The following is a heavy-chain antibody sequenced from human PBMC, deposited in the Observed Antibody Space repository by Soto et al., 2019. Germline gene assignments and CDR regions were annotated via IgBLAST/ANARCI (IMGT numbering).Heavy chain of an antibody. V-gene: IGHV3-30-3*01. CDR1: GFTFSSYA. J-gene: IGHJ6*02. Sequence: QVQLVESGGGVVQPGRSLRLSCAASGFTFSSYAMHWVRQAPGKGLEWVAVISYDGSNKYYADSVKGRFTISRDNSKNTLYLQMNSLRAEDTAVYYCARDFSSGSSSRYDYYCYYGMDVWGQGTTVTVSS. D-gene: IGHD6-6*01. CDR3: ARDFSSGSSSRYDYYCYYGMDV. CDR2: ISYDGSNK.